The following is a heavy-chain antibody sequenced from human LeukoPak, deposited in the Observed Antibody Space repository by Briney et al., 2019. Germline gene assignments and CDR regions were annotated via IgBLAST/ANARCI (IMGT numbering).Heavy chain of an antibody. CDR3: AVVVVPAAELVPDAFDI. CDR1: GFAFSSYE. Sequence: PGGSLRLSCAASGFAFSSYEMNWVRQAPGKGLEWVSYISSSGSTIYYADSVKGRFTISRDNAKNSLYLQMNSLRAEDTAVYYCAVVVVPAAELVPDAFDIWGQGTMVTVSS. D-gene: IGHD2-2*01. J-gene: IGHJ3*02. V-gene: IGHV3-48*03. CDR2: ISSSGSTI.